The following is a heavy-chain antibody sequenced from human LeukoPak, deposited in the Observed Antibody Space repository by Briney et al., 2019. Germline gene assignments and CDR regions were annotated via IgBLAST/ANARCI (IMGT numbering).Heavy chain of an antibody. CDR3: ARAEKKRYPPNYGMDV. D-gene: IGHD1-14*01. J-gene: IGHJ6*02. CDR2: IYSSGST. Sequence: SETLSLTGTVSGGSISSYSYYWGWIRQPPGRGLEWIGSIYSSGSTYYNPSLKSRVTISVDTSKNQFSLKLSSVTAADTAVYYCARAEKKRYPPNYGMDVWGQGTTVTVSS. CDR1: GGSISSYSYY. V-gene: IGHV4-39*01.